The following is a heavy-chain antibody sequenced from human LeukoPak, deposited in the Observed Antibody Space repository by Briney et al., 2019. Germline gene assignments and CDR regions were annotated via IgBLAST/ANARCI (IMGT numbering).Heavy chain of an antibody. V-gene: IGHV3-7*01. D-gene: IGHD2-2*01. CDR2: IKEDGSVQ. J-gene: IGHJ6*04. CDR3: AGQLLRAV. Sequence: GGSLRLSCTASGFPFSGYWISWVRQAPGKGLEWVANIKEDGSVQDYADSVKGRFTISRDNAKNSLYLQMNSLRVDDTAVYYCAGQLLRAVWGKGTTVTVSS. CDR1: GFPFSGYW.